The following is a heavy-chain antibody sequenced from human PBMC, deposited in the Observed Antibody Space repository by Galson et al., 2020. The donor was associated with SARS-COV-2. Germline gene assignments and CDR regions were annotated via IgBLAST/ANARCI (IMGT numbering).Heavy chain of an antibody. CDR1: GGSVSSGSYY. CDR2: IYYSGST. D-gene: IGHD6-19*01. Sequence: SETLSLTCTVSGGSVSSGSYYWSWIRQPPGKGLEWIGYIYYSGSTNYNPSLKSRVTISVDTSKNQFSLKLSSVTAEDTAVYYCAREVVGGIAVAGTVGLGFDPWGQGTLVTVSS. V-gene: IGHV4-61*01. CDR3: AREVVGGIAVAGTVGLGFDP. J-gene: IGHJ5*02.